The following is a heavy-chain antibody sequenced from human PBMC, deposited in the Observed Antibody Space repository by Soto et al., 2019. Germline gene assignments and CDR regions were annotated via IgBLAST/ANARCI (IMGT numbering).Heavy chain of an antibody. CDR3: ARGGHSGYDFSSFDY. Sequence: SETLSLTCAVYGGSISSSSYYWGWIRQPPGKGLEWIGSIYYSGSTYYNPSLKSRVTISVDTSKNQFSLKLSSVTAADTAVYYCARGGHSGYDFSSFDYWGQGTLVTVSS. CDR1: GGSISSSSYY. D-gene: IGHD5-12*01. V-gene: IGHV4-39*01. CDR2: IYYSGST. J-gene: IGHJ4*02.